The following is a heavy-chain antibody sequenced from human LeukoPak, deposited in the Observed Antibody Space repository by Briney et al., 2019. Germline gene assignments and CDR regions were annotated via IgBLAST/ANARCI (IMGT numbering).Heavy chain of an antibody. V-gene: IGHV4-34*01. J-gene: IGHJ3*02. CDR2: INHSGST. CDR3: ARGYRVPGSTSSKYAFDI. D-gene: IGHD2-2*01. CDR1: GGSFSGYY. Sequence: SETLSLTCAVYGGSFSGYYWSWIRQPPGKGLEWIGEINHSGSTNYNPSLKSRVTISVDTSKNQFSLKLSSVTAADTAVYYCARGYRVPGSTSSKYAFDIWGQGTMVTVSS.